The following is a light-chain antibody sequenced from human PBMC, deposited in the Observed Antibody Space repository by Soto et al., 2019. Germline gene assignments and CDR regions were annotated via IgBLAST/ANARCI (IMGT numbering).Light chain of an antibody. CDR1: SSDVGGYNY. Sequence: QSALTQPASVSGSPGQSITISCTGTSSDVGGYNYVSWYQQHPGKASKLMIYEVSNRPSGVSNRFSGSKSGNTASLTISGLQAEDEADYYCSSYTSSSLVVFGGGTKLTVL. CDR2: EVS. CDR3: SSYTSSSLVV. V-gene: IGLV2-14*01. J-gene: IGLJ2*01.